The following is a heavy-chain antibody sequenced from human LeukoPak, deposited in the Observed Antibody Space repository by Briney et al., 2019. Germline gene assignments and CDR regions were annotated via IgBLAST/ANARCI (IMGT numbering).Heavy chain of an antibody. V-gene: IGHV4-59*08. Sequence: SETLSLTCTVSDGSINGYYWSWIRQPPGKGLDWIGYMYSGGATNYSPSLKSRVTISVDRSKNQFSLKLSSVTAADTAVYYCATPKRYSGSYYLSDWGQGTLVTVSS. CDR1: DGSINGYY. CDR2: MYSGGAT. J-gene: IGHJ4*02. CDR3: ATPKRYSGSYYLSD. D-gene: IGHD1-26*01.